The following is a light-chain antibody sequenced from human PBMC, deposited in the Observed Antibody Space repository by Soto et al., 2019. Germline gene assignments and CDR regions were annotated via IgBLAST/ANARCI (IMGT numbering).Light chain of an antibody. Sequence: EIVMTQYHATLSVSPGERATLSCRARQSISNYLAWYQHKPGQAPRLLIYSASNRATGIPARFSGSGSGTDFTLTISSLEPEDFAVYYCQQRSNWPLTFGGGTK. CDR1: QSISNY. J-gene: IGKJ4*01. CDR3: QQRSNWPLT. CDR2: SAS. V-gene: IGKV3-11*01.